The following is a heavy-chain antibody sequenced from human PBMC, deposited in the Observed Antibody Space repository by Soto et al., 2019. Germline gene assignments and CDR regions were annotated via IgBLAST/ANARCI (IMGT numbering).Heavy chain of an antibody. J-gene: IGHJ3*02. CDR2: IYYSGST. V-gene: IGHV4-59*01. CDR1: GGSISSYY. Sequence: SETLSLTCTVSGGSISSYYWSWIRQPPGKGLEWIGYIYYSGSTNYNPSLKSRVTISVDTSKNQFSLKLSSVTAADTAVYYCARDPITIFGVVKGAFDIWGQGTMVTVSS. CDR3: ARDPITIFGVVKGAFDI. D-gene: IGHD3-3*01.